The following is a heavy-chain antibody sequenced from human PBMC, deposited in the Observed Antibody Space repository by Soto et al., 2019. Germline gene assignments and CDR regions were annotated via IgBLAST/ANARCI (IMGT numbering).Heavy chain of an antibody. CDR2: ISWNSGSI. D-gene: IGHD2-2*01. CDR3: AKDSSSSLLYFDS. J-gene: IGHJ4*02. V-gene: IGHV3-9*01. CDR1: GFIFDDYA. Sequence: EVQLVESGGNLVQPGRSLRLSCAASGFIFDDYAMHWVRQPPGKGLEWVSGISWNSGSIGYADSVKGRFTVSRDNANKSLYLQMNSLRPEDTALYYCAKDSSSSLLYFDSWGQGTRVSVSS.